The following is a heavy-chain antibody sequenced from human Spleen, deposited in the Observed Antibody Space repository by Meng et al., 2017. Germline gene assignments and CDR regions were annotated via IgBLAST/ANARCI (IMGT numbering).Heavy chain of an antibody. Sequence: VRLVGFGGGLVKPGGSLRLSCVASGLSFTDAWMSWVRQAPGKGLEWVGRIKRNSDGGTIDYAAPVKGRFTISRDDSKNTLYLQMDSLITEDTAVYFCATGAAAADHWGQGTLVTVSS. CDR2: IKRNSDGGTI. V-gene: IGHV3-15*01. CDR1: GLSFTDAW. CDR3: ATGAAAADH. J-gene: IGHJ4*02. D-gene: IGHD6-13*01.